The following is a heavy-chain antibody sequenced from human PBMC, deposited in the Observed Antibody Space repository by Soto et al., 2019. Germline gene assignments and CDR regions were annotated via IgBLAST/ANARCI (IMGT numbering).Heavy chain of an antibody. CDR1: GFTVSSNY. CDR2: IYSGGST. CDR3: AGLYYDFWSGDDY. J-gene: IGHJ4*02. V-gene: IGHV3-66*01. Sequence: GGSLRLSCAASGFTVSSNYMSWVRQAPGKGLEWVSVIYSGGSTYYADSVKGRFTISRDNSKNTLYLQMNSLRAEDTAVYYCAGLYYDFWSGDDYWGQGTLVTVSS. D-gene: IGHD3-3*01.